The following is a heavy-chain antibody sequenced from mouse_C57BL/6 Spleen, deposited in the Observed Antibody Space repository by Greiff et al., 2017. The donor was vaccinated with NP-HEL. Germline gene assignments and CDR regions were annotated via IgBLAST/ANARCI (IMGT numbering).Heavy chain of an antibody. D-gene: IGHD2-4*01. CDR2: ISYDGSN. Sequence: EVQLQESGPGLVKPSQSLSLTCSVTGYSITSGYYWNWIRQFPGNKLEWMGYISYDGSNNYNPSLKNRISITRDTSKNQFFLKLNSVTTEDTATYYCARPYDYDGFDVWGTGTTGTVSS. V-gene: IGHV3-6*01. CDR3: ARPYDYDGFDV. J-gene: IGHJ1*03. CDR1: GYSITSGYY.